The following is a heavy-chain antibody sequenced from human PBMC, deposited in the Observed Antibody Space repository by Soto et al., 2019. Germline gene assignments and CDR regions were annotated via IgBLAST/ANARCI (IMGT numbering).Heavy chain of an antibody. D-gene: IGHD2-15*01. Sequence: ASVKVSCKASGYTFTSYGIRWVRQAPGQGLEWMGWISAYNGNTNYAQKLQGRVTMTTDTSTSTAYMELRSLRSDYTAVYYCARDRSDVLVVVAAADAFDIWGQGTMVTVSS. CDR2: ISAYNGNT. CDR1: GYTFTSYG. CDR3: ARDRSDVLVVVAAADAFDI. J-gene: IGHJ3*02. V-gene: IGHV1-18*01.